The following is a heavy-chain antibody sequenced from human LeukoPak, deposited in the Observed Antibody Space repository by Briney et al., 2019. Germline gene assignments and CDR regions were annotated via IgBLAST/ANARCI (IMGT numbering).Heavy chain of an antibody. CDR2: IFYSGNT. CDR3: ARDDGSGSYEGGQAYYYYGMEV. Sequence: SETLSLTCTVSGGPISDFYWSWIRQSPEKGLEWIGNIFYSGNTNYNPSLRSRVTISVDTSKNQFSLKLSSVTAADTAVYYCARDDGSGSYEGGQAYYYYGMEVWGQGTTVTVSS. J-gene: IGHJ6*02. CDR1: GGPISDFY. V-gene: IGHV4-59*01. D-gene: IGHD3-10*01.